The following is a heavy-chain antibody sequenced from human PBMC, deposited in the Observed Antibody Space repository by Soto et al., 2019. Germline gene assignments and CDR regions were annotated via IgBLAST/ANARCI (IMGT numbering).Heavy chain of an antibody. CDR3: ARIWTYDIPFDP. CDR2: ISSSSSTI. D-gene: IGHD3-22*01. CDR1: GFTFSSYT. Sequence: SLRLSCAASGFTFSSYTMNWVRQAPGKGLEWVSYISSSSSTIYYADSMKGRFTISRDNAKNSLYLQMNSLRDEDTAVYYCARIWTYDIPFDPWGQGTLVTVSS. V-gene: IGHV3-48*02. J-gene: IGHJ5*02.